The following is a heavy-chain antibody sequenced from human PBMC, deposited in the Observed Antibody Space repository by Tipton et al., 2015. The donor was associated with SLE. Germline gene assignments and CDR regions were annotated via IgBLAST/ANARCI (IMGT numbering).Heavy chain of an antibody. CDR2: IFDSGNT. J-gene: IGHJ4*02. Sequence: TLSLTCTVSGHSISSGYYWSWIRQAPGKGLEWLESIFDSGNTYYNPSLKSRVTTSVDTSKNQFSLKLSSVTAADTAVYYCARDEYRYDATGYHLLGHFDFWGQGTLVTVSS. V-gene: IGHV4-38-2*02. CDR1: GHSISSGYY. CDR3: ARDEYRYDATGYHLLGHFDF. D-gene: IGHD3-22*01.